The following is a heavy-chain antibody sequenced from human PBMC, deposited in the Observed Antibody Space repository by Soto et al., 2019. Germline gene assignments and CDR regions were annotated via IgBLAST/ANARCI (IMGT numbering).Heavy chain of an antibody. V-gene: IGHV3-15*01. CDR1: GITFTNAW. J-gene: IGHJ4*02. D-gene: IGHD4-17*01. CDR2: IKNRADGGAA. CDR3: TTDPGDYEDF. Sequence: GGSLRLSCAAPGITFTNAWMSWVRQAPGKGLEWVGRIKNRADGGAADYAGSVRGRFTISRDDSRNTLFLQMNNLEVEDTALYYCTTDPGDYEDFWGQGTLVTVSS.